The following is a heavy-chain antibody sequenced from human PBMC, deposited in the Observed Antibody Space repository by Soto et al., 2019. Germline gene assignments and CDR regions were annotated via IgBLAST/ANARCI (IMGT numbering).Heavy chain of an antibody. CDR2: MNPNSGNT. CDR3: ARGRVVRLYYYYLAV. Sequence: ASVKVSCKASGYTFTSYDINWVRQATGQGLEWMGWMNPNSGNTGYAQKFQGRVTMTRNTSISTAYMELSSLRSEDTAVYYCARGRVVRLYYYYLAVWGKGTTVTVSS. V-gene: IGHV1-8*01. CDR1: GYTFTSYD. J-gene: IGHJ6*03. D-gene: IGHD2-2*01.